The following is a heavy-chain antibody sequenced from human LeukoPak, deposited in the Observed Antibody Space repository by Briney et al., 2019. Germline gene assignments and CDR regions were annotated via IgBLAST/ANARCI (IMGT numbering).Heavy chain of an antibody. J-gene: IGHJ6*03. V-gene: IGHV1-18*01. Sequence: GASVKVSCKASGYTFTSYGISWVRQAPGQGLEWMGWISAYNGNTNYAQKLQGRVTMTTDTSTSTAYMELRSLRSDDTAVYYCARDMGSSWSTLTYYYYYMDVWGKGTTVTVPS. CDR2: ISAYNGNT. CDR1: GYTFTSYG. D-gene: IGHD6-13*01. CDR3: ARDMGSSWSTLTYYYYYMDV.